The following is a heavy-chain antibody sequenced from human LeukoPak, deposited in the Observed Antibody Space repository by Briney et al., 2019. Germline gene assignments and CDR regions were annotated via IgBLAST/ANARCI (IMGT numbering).Heavy chain of an antibody. CDR2: INHSGST. CDR3: ARGYPNY. J-gene: IGHJ4*02. V-gene: IGHV4-34*01. CDR1: GGSFSGYY. Sequence: PSQTLSLTCALYGGSFSGYYWSWIRQPPGKGLEWIGEINHSGSTNYNPSLKSRVTISVDTSKNQFSLKLSSVTAADTAVYYCARGYPNYWGQGTLVTVSS.